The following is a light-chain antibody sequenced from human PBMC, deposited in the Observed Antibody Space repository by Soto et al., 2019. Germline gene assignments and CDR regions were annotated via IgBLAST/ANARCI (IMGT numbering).Light chain of an antibody. Sequence: ILMTQSTATVPVSPGYRVTLSCSASQSVSIYLSWYQQKPGQAPRLLIYGASTRATDIPATFTGSGSGTEFTLTISSLQSEDIAVYYCQQYNKWPQTFGQGTKVDI. J-gene: IGKJ1*01. CDR3: QQYNKWPQT. CDR2: GAS. CDR1: QSVSIY. V-gene: IGKV3-15*01.